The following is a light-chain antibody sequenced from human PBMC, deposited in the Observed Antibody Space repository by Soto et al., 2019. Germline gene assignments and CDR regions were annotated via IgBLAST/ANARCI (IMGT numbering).Light chain of an antibody. V-gene: IGKV1-5*03. CDR3: QQYNSSPLT. Sequence: DLQMTQSPSTLSASVGDRVTITCRASQSIKTWLAWFQQKPGKAPNLLIYKASSLESGVPSRFSGSGSGTEFTLTINTLQPDDFATYYCQQYNSSPLTFGGGTKVEIK. CDR2: KAS. J-gene: IGKJ4*01. CDR1: QSIKTW.